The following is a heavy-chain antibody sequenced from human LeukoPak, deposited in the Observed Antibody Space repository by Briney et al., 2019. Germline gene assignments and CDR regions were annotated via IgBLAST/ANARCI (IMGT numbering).Heavy chain of an antibody. CDR2: ISPRGGRT. Sequence: PSVKLSCKASGYPFTSYYMHWVRQAPAQGLEWMGIISPRGGRTSYAQKFQGRVTMTRHTSPSTVYRELSSLRSEDSAVYYCARDGPRIAALGEDFDYWGQGALVTVSS. J-gene: IGHJ4*02. CDR1: GYPFTSYY. V-gene: IGHV1-46*01. D-gene: IGHD6-6*01. CDR3: ARDGPRIAALGEDFDY.